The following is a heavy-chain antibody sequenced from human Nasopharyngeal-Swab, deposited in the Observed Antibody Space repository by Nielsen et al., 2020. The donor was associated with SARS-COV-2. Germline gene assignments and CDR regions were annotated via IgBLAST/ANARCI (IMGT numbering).Heavy chain of an antibody. CDR1: GFTFSSYS. D-gene: IGHD4-23*01. Sequence: GESLKISCAASGFTFSSYSMNRVRQAPGKGLEWASSISSSSSYIYYADSVKGRFTISRDNAKNSLYLQMNSLRAEDTAVYYCARALRWGAFDIWGQGTMVTVSS. V-gene: IGHV3-21*01. CDR3: ARALRWGAFDI. CDR2: ISSSSSYI. J-gene: IGHJ3*02.